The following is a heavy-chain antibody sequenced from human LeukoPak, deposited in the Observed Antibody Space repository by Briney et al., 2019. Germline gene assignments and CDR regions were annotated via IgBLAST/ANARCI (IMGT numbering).Heavy chain of an antibody. J-gene: IGHJ5*02. D-gene: IGHD2-2*01. Sequence: PGGSLRLSCAASGVIFNNYAIHWVRQAPGKGLEWVAAISYDGSNNYYADSVRGRLTISRDNSKNTLYLQMNSLRAEDTAVYYCARRLTQYDCFDPWGQGILVTVSS. CDR2: ISYDGSNN. CDR1: GVIFNNYA. CDR3: ARRLTQYDCFDP. V-gene: IGHV3-30-3*01.